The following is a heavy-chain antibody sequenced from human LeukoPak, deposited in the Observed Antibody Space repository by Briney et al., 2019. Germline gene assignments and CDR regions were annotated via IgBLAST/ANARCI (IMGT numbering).Heavy chain of an antibody. J-gene: IGHJ4*02. D-gene: IGHD3-22*01. CDR2: IYHSGST. CDR3: ARVTSGSSD. V-gene: IGHV4-59*12. CDR1: GGSISSYY. Sequence: SETLSLTCTVSGGSISSYYWSWIRQPPGKGLEWIGYIYHSGSTYYNPSLKSRVTISVDRSKNQFSLKLSSVTAADTAVYYCARVTSGSSDWGQGTLVTVSS.